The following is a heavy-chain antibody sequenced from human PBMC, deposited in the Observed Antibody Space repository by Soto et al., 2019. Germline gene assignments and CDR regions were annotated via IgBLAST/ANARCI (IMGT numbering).Heavy chain of an antibody. V-gene: IGHV1-18*01. CDR1: GYIFTKFG. CDR2: ISLYSYRT. J-gene: IGHJ4*02. CDR3: ARDPNRYFDY. Sequence: ASVKVSCKTSGYIFTKFGISWVRQAPGQGLEWMGWISLYSYRTNYVQKFQGRITMTTDTSTSTVYMELRNLRSDDTAIYYCARDPNRYFDYWGQGSLVTVSS.